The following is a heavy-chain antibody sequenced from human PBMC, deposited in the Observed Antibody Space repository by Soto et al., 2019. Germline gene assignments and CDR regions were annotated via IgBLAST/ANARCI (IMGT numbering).Heavy chain of an antibody. CDR2: ISSSGVDI. D-gene: IGHD6-6*01. Sequence: EVQLLESGGGLVQPGGSLRLYCAASGFTFSSHSMSWVRQAPGKELEWVSSISSSGVDIFYADSVKGRFIISRDNSKNTLYLQVNGLRAEDTAVYYCANGAITARRFDYWGQGTLVTVSS. J-gene: IGHJ4*02. CDR3: ANGAITARRFDY. CDR1: GFTFSSHS. V-gene: IGHV3-23*01.